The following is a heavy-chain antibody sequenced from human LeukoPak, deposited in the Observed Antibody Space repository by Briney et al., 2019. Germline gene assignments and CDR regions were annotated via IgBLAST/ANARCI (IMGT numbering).Heavy chain of an antibody. D-gene: IGHD6-6*01. J-gene: IGHJ6*02. Sequence: GGSLRLSCAASGFTFSSYGMHWVRQAPGKGLEWVAVISYDGSNKYYADSVKGRFTISRDNSKNTLYLQMNGLRAEDTAVYYCAKDIAAQGYYYYGMDVWGQGTTVTVSS. CDR3: AKDIAAQGYYYYGMDV. CDR1: GFTFSSYG. CDR2: ISYDGSNK. V-gene: IGHV3-30*18.